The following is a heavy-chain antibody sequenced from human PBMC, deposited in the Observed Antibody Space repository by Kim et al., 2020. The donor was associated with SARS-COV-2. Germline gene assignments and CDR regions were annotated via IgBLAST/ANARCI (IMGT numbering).Heavy chain of an antibody. Sequence: SQTLSLTCAISGDSVSSNSAAWNWIRQSPSRGLEWLGRTYYRSKWYNDYAVSVKSRITINPDTSKNQFSLQLNSVTPEDTAVYYCARDGVDYGDKRGYYYYYGMDVWGQGTTVTVSS. J-gene: IGHJ6*02. V-gene: IGHV6-1*01. D-gene: IGHD4-17*01. CDR1: GDSVSSNSAA. CDR2: TYYRSKWYN. CDR3: ARDGVDYGDKRGYYYYYGMDV.